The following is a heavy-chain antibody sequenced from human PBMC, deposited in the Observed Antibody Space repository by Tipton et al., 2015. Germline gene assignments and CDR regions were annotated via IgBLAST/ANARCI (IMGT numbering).Heavy chain of an antibody. V-gene: IGHV1-46*01. CDR2: INPSGGST. D-gene: IGHD6-19*01. J-gene: IGHJ4*02. CDR1: GYTFTNYY. CDR3: ARGDSSGPDY. Sequence: QSGAEVKKPGASVKVSCKASGYTFTNYYIYWVRQAPGQGPEWMGVINPSGGSTNYAQNFQGRVTMTRDSSTSTVFMELSSLRSEDTAVYYCARGDSSGPDYWGQGTLVTVSS.